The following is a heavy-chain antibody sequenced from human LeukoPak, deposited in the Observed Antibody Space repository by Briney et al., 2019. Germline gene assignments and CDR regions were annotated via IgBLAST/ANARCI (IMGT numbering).Heavy chain of an antibody. V-gene: IGHV1-18*01. CDR3: ARVGSRDY. D-gene: IGHD3-10*01. CDR1: GYTFSNYG. CDR2: IRGDNGNT. Sequence: ASVKVSCKASGYTFSNYGISWVRQAPGQGLEWVGWIRGDNGNTNYAQKFQGRVTMTTETSTSTAYMELESLGSDETAVYYCARVGSRDYWGQGTLVTVSS. J-gene: IGHJ4*02.